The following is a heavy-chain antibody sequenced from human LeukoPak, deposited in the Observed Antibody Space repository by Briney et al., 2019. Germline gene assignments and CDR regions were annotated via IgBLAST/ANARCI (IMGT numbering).Heavy chain of an antibody. CDR2: IKQDGSEK. J-gene: IGHJ4*02. CDR1: GFTFSSYW. V-gene: IGHV3-7*01. Sequence: GGSLRLSCAASGFTFSSYWMSWVRQASGKGLEWVANIKQDGSEKYYVDSVKGRFTISRDNAKNSLYLQMNSLRAEDTAVYYCARWVNYYDSSGYYWHPLDYWGQGTLVTVSS. D-gene: IGHD3-22*01. CDR3: ARWVNYYDSSGYYWHPLDY.